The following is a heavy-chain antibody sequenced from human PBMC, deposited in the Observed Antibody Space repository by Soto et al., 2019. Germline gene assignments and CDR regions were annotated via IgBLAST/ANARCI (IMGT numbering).Heavy chain of an antibody. CDR3: ARVERGTATTVVDAFDI. CDR1: GGSISSYY. D-gene: IGHD1-1*01. J-gene: IGHJ3*02. CDR2: MSHSGGT. Sequence: SETLSLTCTVSGGSISSYYWSWIRQPPGKGLEWIGEMSHSGGTHFNPSLKSRVTISVDTSKNQFTLKMSSVTAADTALYYCARVERGTATTVVDAFDIWGPGTMVTVS. V-gene: IGHV4-59*12.